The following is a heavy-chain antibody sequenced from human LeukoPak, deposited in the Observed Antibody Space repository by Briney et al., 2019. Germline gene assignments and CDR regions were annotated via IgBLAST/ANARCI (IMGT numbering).Heavy chain of an antibody. V-gene: IGHV4-59*01. J-gene: IGHJ6*03. CDR1: GDSMSSYY. Sequence: SETLSLTCTVSGDSMSSYYWSWIRQPPGKGLEWIGYIYYSGHTNYNPSLKSRVTISVDTSKNQFSLKMRSVTAADTAVYYCARAYSSSHPGDYYYYYMDVWGKGTTVTVSS. CDR2: IYYSGHT. D-gene: IGHD6-6*01. CDR3: ARAYSSSHPGDYYYYYMDV.